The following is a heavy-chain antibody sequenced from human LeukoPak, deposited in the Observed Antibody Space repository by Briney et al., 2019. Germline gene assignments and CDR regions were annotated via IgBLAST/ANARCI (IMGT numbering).Heavy chain of an antibody. CDR3: ARHGVIAAAGSVDY. V-gene: IGHV3-21*01. CDR2: ISSSSSYI. Sequence: GGSLRLSCAASGFIFSSYSMNWVRQAPGKGLEWVSSISSSSSYIYYADSVKGRFTISRDNAKNSLYLQMNNLRAEDTAVYYCARHGVIAAAGSVDYWGQGTLVTVSS. D-gene: IGHD6-13*01. J-gene: IGHJ4*02. CDR1: GFIFSSYS.